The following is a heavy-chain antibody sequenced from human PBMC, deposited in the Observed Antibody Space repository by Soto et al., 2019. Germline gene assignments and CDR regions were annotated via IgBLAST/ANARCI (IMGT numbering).Heavy chain of an antibody. J-gene: IGHJ6*02. CDR1: GYSFTIYW. CDR2: IYPGDSDT. V-gene: IGHV5-51*01. Sequence: PGESLKISCKGSGYSFTIYWIGWVRQMPGKGLEWMGIIYPGDSDTRYSPSFQGQVTISADKSISTAYLQWSSLKASDTAMYYCARLSYSSSWRYYYYYYGMDVWGQGTTVTVSS. D-gene: IGHD6-13*01. CDR3: ARLSYSSSWRYYYYYYGMDV.